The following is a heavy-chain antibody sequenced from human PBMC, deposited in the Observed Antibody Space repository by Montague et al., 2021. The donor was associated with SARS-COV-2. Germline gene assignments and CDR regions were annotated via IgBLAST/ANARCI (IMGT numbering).Heavy chain of an antibody. J-gene: IGHJ4*02. D-gene: IGHD3-10*01. Sequence: SLRLSCAASGFTFSSYAMHWARQAPGKGLEWVAVISYDGSNKYYADSVKGRFTISRDNSKNTLYLQMNSLRAEDTAVYYCARAPPGLLWFGEIDYWGQGTLVTVSS. CDR1: GFTFSSYA. CDR3: ARAPPGLLWFGEIDY. V-gene: IGHV3-30-3*01. CDR2: ISYDGSNK.